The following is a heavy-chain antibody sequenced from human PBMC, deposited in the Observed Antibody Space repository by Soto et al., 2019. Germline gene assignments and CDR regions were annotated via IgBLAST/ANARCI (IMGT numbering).Heavy chain of an antibody. D-gene: IGHD3-16*01. CDR1: GFTFSSYG. CDR3: AKDWGKTGFRYYYYYGMDV. Sequence: TGGSLRLSCAASGFTFSSYGMHWVRQAPGKGLEWVAVISYDGSNKYYADSVKGRFTISRDNSKNTLYLQMNSLRAEDTAVYYCAKDWGKTGFRYYYYYGMDVWGQGTTVTVSS. V-gene: IGHV3-30*18. J-gene: IGHJ6*02. CDR2: ISYDGSNK.